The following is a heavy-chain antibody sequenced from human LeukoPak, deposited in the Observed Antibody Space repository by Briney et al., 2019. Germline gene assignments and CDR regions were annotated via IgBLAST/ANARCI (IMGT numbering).Heavy chain of an antibody. V-gene: IGHV3-23*01. CDR2: ISGDGART. CDR3: ARKAQYNGHYPLDY. Sequence: GGSLRLSCAASAFPFSTYVMSWVRQAPGGGLEWISSISGDGARTYYTNSVKGRFTISRDNPKNTLFLQVNSLRAEDTALYFCARKAQYNGHYPLDYWGQGTLVTVSS. CDR1: AFPFSTYV. J-gene: IGHJ4*02. D-gene: IGHD1-7*01.